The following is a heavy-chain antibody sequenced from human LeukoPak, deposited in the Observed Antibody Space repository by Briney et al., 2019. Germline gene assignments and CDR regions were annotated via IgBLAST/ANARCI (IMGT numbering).Heavy chain of an antibody. V-gene: IGHV4-4*07. CDR1: NYSISSANY. CDR2: ISGSGTI. CDR3: ARDSGTTGEVKFDP. D-gene: IGHD3-10*01. Sequence: PSETLSLTCTVSNYSISSANYWSWIRQPAGKGLEWIGRISGSGTITYNPALQSRLSISIDTSKNQFSLKLMSVTAADTAVYYCARDSGTTGEVKFDPWGQGTLVTVSS. J-gene: IGHJ5*02.